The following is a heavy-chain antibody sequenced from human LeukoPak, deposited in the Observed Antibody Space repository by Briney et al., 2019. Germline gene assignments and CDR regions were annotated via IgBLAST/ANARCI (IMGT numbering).Heavy chain of an antibody. V-gene: IGHV4-39*01. CDR3: ARHGYDSSGYYAYYFDY. J-gene: IGHJ4*02. Sequence: KTSETLSLTCTVSGGSISSSSCYWGWIRQPPGKGLEWIGSIYYSGSTYYNPSLKSRVTISVDTSKNQFSLKLSSVTAADTAVYYCARHGYDSSGYYAYYFDYWGQGTLVTVSS. CDR2: IYYSGST. D-gene: IGHD3-22*01. CDR1: GGSISSSSCY.